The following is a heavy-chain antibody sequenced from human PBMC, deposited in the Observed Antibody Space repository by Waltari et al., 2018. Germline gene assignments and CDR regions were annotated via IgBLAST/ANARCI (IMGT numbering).Heavy chain of an antibody. J-gene: IGHJ3*01. V-gene: IGHV4-39*01. D-gene: IGHD5-12*01. CDR1: GVSITSNRHY. Sequence: QLQLQESGPRLVRPSETLSLICRVSGVSITSNRHYWAWIRQSPGPGLEWLGTVSYSGTTCILPTLKSRVSVSRDTSKNQVSLILGSVTAADMAVYYCATYIGASVGTAAFDVWGQGTMVTVSS. CDR3: ATYIGASVGTAAFDV. CDR2: VSYSGTT.